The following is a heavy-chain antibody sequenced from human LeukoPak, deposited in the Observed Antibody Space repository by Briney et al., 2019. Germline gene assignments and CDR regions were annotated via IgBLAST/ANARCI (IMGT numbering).Heavy chain of an antibody. CDR1: GFTFSSYW. CDR3: ARASGYMIVVNYFDY. D-gene: IGHD3-22*01. V-gene: IGHV3-74*01. J-gene: IGHJ4*02. Sequence: GGSLRLSCAASGFTFSSYWMHWVRQAPGKGLVWVSRINIDGSSTTYADSVKGRFTVSRDNAKNTLYLQMNSLRAEDTAVYYCARASGYMIVVNYFDYWGQGTLVTVSS. CDR2: INIDGSST.